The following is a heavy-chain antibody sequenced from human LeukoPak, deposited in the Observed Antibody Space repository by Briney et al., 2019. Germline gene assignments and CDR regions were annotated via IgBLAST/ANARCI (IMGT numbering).Heavy chain of an antibody. Sequence: PGGSLRLSCAASGFTFSGSAMHWVRQAPGQGLEWIGWINPNSGGTNYAQTFQGRVTMTRDTSISTAYMELSRLRSDDAAVYYCARLDAGTIDYWGQGTLVTVSS. J-gene: IGHJ4*02. CDR3: ARLDAGTIDY. CDR2: INPNSGGT. D-gene: IGHD6-13*01. CDR1: GFTFSGSA. V-gene: IGHV1-2*02.